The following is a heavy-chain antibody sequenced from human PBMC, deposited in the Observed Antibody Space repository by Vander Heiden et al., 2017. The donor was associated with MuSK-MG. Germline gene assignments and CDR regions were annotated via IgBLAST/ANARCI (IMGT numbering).Heavy chain of an antibody. V-gene: IGHV3-66*01. CDR2: IYSGGST. CDR1: GFTVSSNS. Sequence: EVQLVESGGGLVQPGGSLRLSCAASGFTVSSNSMSWVREAPGKGLEWVSVIYSGGSTYYADSVKGRFTISRDNSKNTLYLQMNSLRAEDTAVYYCARAAAGPVAFDIWGQGTMVTVSS. J-gene: IGHJ3*02. D-gene: IGHD6-13*01. CDR3: ARAAAGPVAFDI.